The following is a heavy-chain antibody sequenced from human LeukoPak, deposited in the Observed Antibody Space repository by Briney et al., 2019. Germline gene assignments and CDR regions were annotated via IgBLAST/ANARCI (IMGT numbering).Heavy chain of an antibody. V-gene: IGHV4-61*02. CDR2: IYTSGST. J-gene: IGHJ3*02. CDR3: ARDLRTYYYGSGSYLDAFDI. D-gene: IGHD3-10*01. CDR1: GGSISSGSYY. Sequence: SETLSLTCTVSGGSISSGSYYWSWIRQPAGKGLEWIGRIYTSGSTNYNPSLKSRVTISVDTSKNQFSLKLSSVTAADTAVYYCARDLRTYYYGSGSYLDAFDIWGQGTMVTVSS.